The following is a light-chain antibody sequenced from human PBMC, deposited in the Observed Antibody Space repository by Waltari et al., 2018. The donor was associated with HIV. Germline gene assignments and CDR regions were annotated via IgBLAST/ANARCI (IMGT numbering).Light chain of an antibody. V-gene: IGLV1-44*01. CDR2: SNN. J-gene: IGLJ3*02. Sequence: QSVLTQPPSASATPGQRVTISCSGSSSNIGRNSVNWYQQLPGTAPKVFIHSNNQRPSGVPGRFSGSRSGTSASLAIRGLQSEDEADYYCSAWDDSLKGHVFGGGTKLTVL. CDR1: SSNIGRNS. CDR3: SAWDDSLKGHV.